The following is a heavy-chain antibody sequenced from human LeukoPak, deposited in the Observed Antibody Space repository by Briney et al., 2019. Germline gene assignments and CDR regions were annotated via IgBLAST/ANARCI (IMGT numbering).Heavy chain of an antibody. CDR1: GGSFSGYY. CDR3: ARRGRIAAAGYFDY. J-gene: IGHJ4*02. CDR2: INHSGST. V-gene: IGHV4-34*01. D-gene: IGHD6-13*01. Sequence: SETLSLTCAVYGGSFSGYYWGWIRQPPGKGLEWIGEINHSGSTNYNPSLKSRVTISVDTSKNQFSLKLSSVTAADTAVYYCARRGRIAAAGYFDYRGQGTLVTVSS.